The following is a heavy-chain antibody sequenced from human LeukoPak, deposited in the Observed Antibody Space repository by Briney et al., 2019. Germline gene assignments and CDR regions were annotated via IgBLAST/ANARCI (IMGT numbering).Heavy chain of an antibody. CDR1: GFTFSSYA. CDR2: ISYDGSNK. D-gene: IGHD1-26*01. J-gene: IGHJ4*02. CDR3: ARDGATKYFDY. V-gene: IGHV3-30-3*01. Sequence: GGSLRLSCAASGFTFSSYAMHWVRQAPGKGLEWVAVISYDGSNKYYADSVKGRFTISRDNSKNTLYLQMNSLRAEDTAVYYCARDGATKYFDYWGQGTLVTVSS.